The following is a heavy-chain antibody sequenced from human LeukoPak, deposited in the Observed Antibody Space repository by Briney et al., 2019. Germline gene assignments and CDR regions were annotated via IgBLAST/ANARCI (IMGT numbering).Heavy chain of an antibody. J-gene: IGHJ4*02. CDR3: ARGDGYNSF. V-gene: IGHV4-59*01. CDR2: IYYSGST. Sequence: KPSETLSLTCTVSGGSIRNYYWSWIRQPPGKGLEWIGYIYYSGSTNYNPSLKSRVTISVDTSKKQFSLKLSSVTAADTAVYYCARGDGYNSFWGQGTLVTVSS. D-gene: IGHD5-24*01. CDR1: GGSIRNYY.